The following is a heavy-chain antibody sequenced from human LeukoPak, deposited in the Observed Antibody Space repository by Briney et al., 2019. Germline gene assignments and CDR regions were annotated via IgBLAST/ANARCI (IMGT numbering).Heavy chain of an antibody. CDR2: ISWDGGST. D-gene: IGHD3-16*01. Sequence: GGSLRLSCAASGFTFDDYTMHWVRHAPGKGLEWVSLISWDGGSTYYAGSVKGRFTISRDNSKNSLYLQMNSLRTEDTALYYCAKGGGDTLDCWGQGTLVTVSS. CDR1: GFTFDDYT. V-gene: IGHV3-43*01. CDR3: AKGGGDTLDC. J-gene: IGHJ4*02.